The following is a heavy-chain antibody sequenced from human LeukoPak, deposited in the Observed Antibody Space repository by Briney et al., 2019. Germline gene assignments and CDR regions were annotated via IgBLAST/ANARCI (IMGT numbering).Heavy chain of an antibody. CDR2: INAGNGNT. Sequence: GASVKVSCKASGYTFTSYAMHWVRQAPGQRLEWMGWINAGNGNTKYSQKFQGRVTITRDTSASTAYMELSSLRSEDTAVYYCARDGVMVRGRGLGYWGQGTLVTVSS. D-gene: IGHD3-10*01. CDR1: GYTFTSYA. J-gene: IGHJ4*02. CDR3: ARDGVMVRGRGLGY. V-gene: IGHV1-3*01.